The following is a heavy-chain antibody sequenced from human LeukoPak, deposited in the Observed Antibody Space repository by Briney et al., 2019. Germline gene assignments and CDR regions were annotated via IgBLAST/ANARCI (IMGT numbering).Heavy chain of an antibody. Sequence: SETLSLTCTVSGGSISSSSYYWGWIRQPPGKGLEWIGSIYYSGSTYYNPSLKSRVTISVDTSKNQFSLKLSSVTAADTAVYYCASPVTPDYYYSGMDVWGQGTTVTVSS. CDR1: GGSISSSSYY. D-gene: IGHD4-17*01. J-gene: IGHJ6*02. CDR2: IYYSGST. CDR3: ASPVTPDYYYSGMDV. V-gene: IGHV4-39*01.